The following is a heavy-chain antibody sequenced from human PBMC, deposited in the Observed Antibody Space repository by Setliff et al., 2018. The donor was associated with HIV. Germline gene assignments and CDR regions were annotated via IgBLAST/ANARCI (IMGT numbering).Heavy chain of an antibody. CDR3: ARGGYSASEDAFDI. V-gene: IGHV3-23*01. D-gene: IGHD5-12*01. J-gene: IGHJ3*02. CDR1: GLTFSSYA. CDR2: ISGSGGSP. Sequence: GGSLRLSCAASGLTFSSYAISWVRQAPGKGLEWVSSISGSGGSPYYADSVKGRFTISRDNDKNSLYLQMNSLRAEDTAVYYCARGGYSASEDAFDIWGRETMVTVSS.